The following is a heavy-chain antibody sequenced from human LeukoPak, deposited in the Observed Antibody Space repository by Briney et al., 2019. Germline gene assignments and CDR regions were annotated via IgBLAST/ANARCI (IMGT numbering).Heavy chain of an antibody. Sequence: SETLSLTCTVSGGSISSSSYYWGWIRQPPGKGLEWIGYIYYSGSTYYNPSLKSRVTISVDTSKNQFSLKLSSVTAADTAVYYCARAWEAVTIDYWGQGTLVTVSS. J-gene: IGHJ4*02. CDR1: GGSISSSSYY. D-gene: IGHD4-17*01. V-gene: IGHV4-31*03. CDR2: IYYSGST. CDR3: ARAWEAVTIDY.